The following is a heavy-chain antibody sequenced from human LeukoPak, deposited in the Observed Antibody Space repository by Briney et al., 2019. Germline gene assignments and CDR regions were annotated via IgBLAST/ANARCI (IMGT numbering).Heavy chain of an antibody. J-gene: IGHJ4*02. Sequence: GGSLRLSCAASGFTFSSDAMSWVRQAPGKGLEWVSTITSGGSTYYPDSVKGRITISRDNSKNTLYLQMNSLTADDTAVYYCAKYVVAASTYYFDYWGQGTLVTVPS. CDR2: ITSGGST. CDR1: GFTFSSDA. D-gene: IGHD2-15*01. CDR3: AKYVVAASTYYFDY. V-gene: IGHV3-23*01.